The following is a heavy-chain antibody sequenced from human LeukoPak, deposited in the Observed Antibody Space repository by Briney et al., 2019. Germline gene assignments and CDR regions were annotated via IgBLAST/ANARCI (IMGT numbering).Heavy chain of an antibody. D-gene: IGHD3-3*01. V-gene: IGHV4-59*01. J-gene: IGHJ6*03. Sequence: PSETLSLTCTVSGGSISSYYWSWIRQPPGKGLEWIGYIYYSGSTNYNPSLKSRVTISVDTSKNQFSLKLSSVTAADTAVYYCATRSNYDCWSGYYYYMDVWGKGTTVTVSS. CDR3: ATRSNYDCWSGYYYYMDV. CDR2: IYYSGST. CDR1: GGSISSYY.